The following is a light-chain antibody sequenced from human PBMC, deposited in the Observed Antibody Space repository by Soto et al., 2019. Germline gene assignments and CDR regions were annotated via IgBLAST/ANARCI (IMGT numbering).Light chain of an antibody. V-gene: IGLV2-11*01. CDR1: SSDVGGYNY. CDR2: DVS. Sequence: QSVLTQPRSVSGSPRQSVTISCTGTSSDVGGYNYVSWYQQHPGKAPKLMIYDVSNRPSGVPDRFSGSKSGNTASLTISGLQAEDEADFYCCSYAGSYTWVFGGGTKLTVL. CDR3: CSYAGSYTWV. J-gene: IGLJ3*02.